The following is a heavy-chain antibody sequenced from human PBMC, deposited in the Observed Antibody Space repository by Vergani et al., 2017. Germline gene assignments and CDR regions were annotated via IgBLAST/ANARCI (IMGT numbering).Heavy chain of an antibody. D-gene: IGHD6-13*01. J-gene: IGHJ6*03. CDR3: ARVRAAADYYYYYYYMDV. CDR1: GGSISSYY. Sequence: QVQLQESGPGLVKPSETLSLTCTVSGGSISSYYWSWIRQPPGKGLAWIGYIYYSGSTNYNPSLKSRVTISVDTSKNQFSLKLSSVTAADTAVYYCARVRAAADYYYYYYYMDVWGKXP. V-gene: IGHV4-59*01. CDR2: IYYSGST.